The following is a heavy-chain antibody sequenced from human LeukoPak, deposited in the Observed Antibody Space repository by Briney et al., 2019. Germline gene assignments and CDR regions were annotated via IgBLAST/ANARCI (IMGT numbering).Heavy chain of an antibody. CDR1: GFTFSSYS. D-gene: IGHD5-18*01. CDR3: ARWIQLWLFID. Sequence: GGSLRLSFAASGFTFSSYSMNWVRQAPGKGLEWVSSISSSSSYIYYADSVKGRFTISRDNAKNSLYLQMNSLRAEDTAVCYCARWIQLWLFIDWGQGTLVTVSS. V-gene: IGHV3-21*01. CDR2: ISSSSSYI. J-gene: IGHJ4*02.